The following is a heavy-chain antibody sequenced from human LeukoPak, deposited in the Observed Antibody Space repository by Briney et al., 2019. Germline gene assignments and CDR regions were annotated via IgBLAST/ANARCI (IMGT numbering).Heavy chain of an antibody. CDR1: GGSISSYY. J-gene: IGHJ4*02. D-gene: IGHD3-16*02. V-gene: IGHV4-59*01. CDR3: ASAKLSSGYRSFDY. Sequence: PSETLSLTCTVSGGSISSYYWSWIRQPPGKGLEWIGYIYYSGSTNYNPSLKSRVTISVDTSKHQFSLKLSSVTAADTAVYYCASAKLSSGYRSFDYWGQGTLVTVSS. CDR2: IYYSGST.